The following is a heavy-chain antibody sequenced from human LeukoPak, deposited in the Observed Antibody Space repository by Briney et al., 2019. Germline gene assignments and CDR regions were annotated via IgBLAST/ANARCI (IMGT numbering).Heavy chain of an antibody. CDR2: IKPDGGEE. CDR3: ARDYIVATYDY. Sequence: GGSLRLSCAASGFTFTTYGMSWVRQAPGKGLEWVASIKPDGGEEYYVDSVKGRFTISRDNAKNSLYLQMNSLRAEDTAVYYCARDYIVATYDYWGQGTLVTVSS. CDR1: GFTFTTYG. D-gene: IGHD5-12*01. V-gene: IGHV3-7*01. J-gene: IGHJ4*02.